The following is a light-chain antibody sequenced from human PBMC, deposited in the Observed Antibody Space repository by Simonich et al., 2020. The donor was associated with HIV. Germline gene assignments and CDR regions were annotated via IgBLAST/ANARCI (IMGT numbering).Light chain of an antibody. Sequence: EIVMTQSLDTLFVSSGERATLSCRASQSISRNFAWYPQKPGQAPRLLIYCESTRATVFPAMFSGSGSGTEFTLTISSLQSEDFAVYYCQHYNSWPPMCTFGQGTKLEIK. J-gene: IGKJ2*02. V-gene: IGKV3-15*01. CDR1: QSISRN. CDR2: CES. CDR3: QHYNSWPPMCT.